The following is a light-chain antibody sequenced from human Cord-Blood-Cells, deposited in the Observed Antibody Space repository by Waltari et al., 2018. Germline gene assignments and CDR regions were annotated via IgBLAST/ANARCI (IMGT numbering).Light chain of an antibody. CDR1: QSISSW. CDR2: KAS. V-gene: IGKV1-5*03. J-gene: IGKJ4*01. Sequence: IQMTQSHSTLSASVGDRVTITCRASQSISSWLAWYQQKPGKDPKHLIYKASSLESGVPSRFSGSGSETEFTLTISSLQPDDFATYYCQQYNSYPLTFGGGAKLEIK. CDR3: QQYNSYPLT.